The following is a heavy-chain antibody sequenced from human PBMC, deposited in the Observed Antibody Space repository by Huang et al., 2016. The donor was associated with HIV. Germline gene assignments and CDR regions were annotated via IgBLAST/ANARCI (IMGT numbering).Heavy chain of an antibody. CDR1: GGTFSKYA. Sequence: QVQLVQSGAEVKTPGSSVKVSCKASGGTFSKYAISWMRQAPGQGLEWMGGSSPMFGTPNYARKFQGRVTITADDSTSTTYVEVSSLRSEDTALYYCARGQLGSYGDYDVLYWGQGTLVTVSS. CDR2: SSPMFGTP. CDR3: ARGQLGSYGDYDVLY. V-gene: IGHV1-69*13. D-gene: IGHD4-17*01. J-gene: IGHJ4*02.